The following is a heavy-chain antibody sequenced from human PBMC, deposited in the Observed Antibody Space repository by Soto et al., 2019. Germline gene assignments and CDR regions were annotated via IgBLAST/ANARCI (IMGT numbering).Heavy chain of an antibody. J-gene: IGHJ4*02. CDR2: IYYSGYN. CDR1: GGSISSYY. CDR3: ASHMSTGQPLALDY. D-gene: IGHD3-10*01. V-gene: IGHV4-59*08. Sequence: QVQLQESGPRLVKPSETLSLTCTVSGGSISSYYWSWIRQPPGKGLEWIGFIYYSGYNEYNSSLKSRVTISVDTSKNQFSLKLSSVTATDTAVYYCASHMSTGQPLALDYGGEGALVTVSS.